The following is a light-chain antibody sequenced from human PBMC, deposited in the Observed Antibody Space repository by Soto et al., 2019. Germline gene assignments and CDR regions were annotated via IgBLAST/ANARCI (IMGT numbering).Light chain of an antibody. CDR1: QIIGSS. V-gene: IGKV1-5*01. J-gene: IGKJ2*01. Sequence: DIQMTQSPSTLSASVGDRVTITCRASQIIGSSLAWYQQKPGKAPKLLIYDASTLRSGVPSRFSGSESGTEFTLNISSLQPDDSATYYCQHYYRYPYTFGQGTKMEIK. CDR2: DAS. CDR3: QHYYRYPYT.